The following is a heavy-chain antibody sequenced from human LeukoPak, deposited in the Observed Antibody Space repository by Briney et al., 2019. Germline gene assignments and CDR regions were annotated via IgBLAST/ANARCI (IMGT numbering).Heavy chain of an antibody. Sequence: GGSLRLSCAASGFTFSSYAMPWVRQAPGKGLEWVAVISYDGSNKYYADSVKGRFTISRDNSKNTLYLQMNSLRAEDTAVYYCAREMGDSSGYYEPFDYWGQGTLVTVSS. CDR1: GFTFSSYA. V-gene: IGHV3-30-3*01. J-gene: IGHJ4*02. CDR2: ISYDGSNK. CDR3: AREMGDSSGYYEPFDY. D-gene: IGHD3-22*01.